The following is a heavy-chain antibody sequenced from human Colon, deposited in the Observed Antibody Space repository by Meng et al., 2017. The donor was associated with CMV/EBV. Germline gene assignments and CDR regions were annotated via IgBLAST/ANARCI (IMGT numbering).Heavy chain of an antibody. J-gene: IGHJ4*02. Sequence: LSCVPFDFTVTTNYMTWVRQAPGKGLEWVAAIYSGGSTYYADSVKGRFTISKDNSKNTLYLQMNSLRAEDTAVYYCAGEGNWGLFDYWGQGTLVTVSS. CDR2: IYSGGST. CDR1: DFTVTTNY. D-gene: IGHD7-27*01. CDR3: AGEGNWGLFDY. V-gene: IGHV3-53*01.